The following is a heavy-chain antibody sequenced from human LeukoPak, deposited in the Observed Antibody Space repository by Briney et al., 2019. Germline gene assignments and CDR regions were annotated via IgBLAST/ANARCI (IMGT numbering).Heavy chain of an antibody. CDR3: ARDNGRDDAFDI. CDR2: IIPIFGTA. V-gene: IGHV1-69*05. CDR1: GGTFSSYA. J-gene: IGHJ3*02. Sequence: ASVKVSCKASGGTFSSYAISWVRQAPGQGLEWMGGIIPIFGTANYAQKFQGRVTITTDESTSTAYMELSSLRSEDTAVYYCARDNGRDDAFDIWGQGTMVTVSS.